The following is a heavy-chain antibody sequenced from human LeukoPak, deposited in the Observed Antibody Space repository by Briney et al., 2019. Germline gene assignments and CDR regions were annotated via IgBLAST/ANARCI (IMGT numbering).Heavy chain of an antibody. V-gene: IGHV3-23*01. J-gene: IGHJ6*02. CDR2: ISGSGVDT. CDR1: GFSFSSYA. CDR3: AKNYESGRGVPYGMDV. Sequence: GGSLRLSCAASGFSFSSYAMSWVRQAPGKGLEWVSGISGSGVDTYYADSVKGRFTISRDNSKNTLHLQLNTLRAEDTAVYYCAKNYESGRGVPYGMDVWGQGTTVTVSS. D-gene: IGHD3-10*01.